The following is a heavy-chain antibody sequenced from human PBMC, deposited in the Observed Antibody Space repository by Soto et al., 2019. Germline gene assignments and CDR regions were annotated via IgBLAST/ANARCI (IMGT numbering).Heavy chain of an antibody. D-gene: IGHD3-16*01. Sequence: EEQVLESGGGLAQPGGSLRLSCVASGFIFQNYAMSWVRQTPGKGLEWVSVINGRGNTTFYADSVKGRFTVSRDNSRNMVYLDMNSLRVEDTAVYSCAKVIGLGASTIEYWGLGTPVIVSS. CDR1: GFIFQNYA. V-gene: IGHV3-23*01. J-gene: IGHJ4*01. CDR2: INGRGNTT. CDR3: AKVIGLGASTIEY.